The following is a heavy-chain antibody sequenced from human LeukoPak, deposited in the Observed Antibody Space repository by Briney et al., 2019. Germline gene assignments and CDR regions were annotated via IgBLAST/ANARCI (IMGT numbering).Heavy chain of an antibody. J-gene: IGHJ4*02. V-gene: IGHV3-7*01. D-gene: IGHD3-10*01. CDR3: ARPYYYSSGSHPF. CDR2: INKDGSEK. Sequence: GGSLRLSCTASGFTFGDYAISWVRQAPGKGLEWVANINKDGSEKNYVDSVKGRFTTSRDNAKNSLYLHMNSLRAEDTAMYYCARPYYYSSGSHPFWGQGTLVTVSS. CDR1: GFTFGDYA.